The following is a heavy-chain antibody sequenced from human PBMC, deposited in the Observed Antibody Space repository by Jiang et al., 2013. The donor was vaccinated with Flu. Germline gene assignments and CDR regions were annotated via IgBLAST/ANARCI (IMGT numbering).Heavy chain of an antibody. CDR1: GGSISSYY. V-gene: IGHV4-59*08. Sequence: VKPSETLSLTCTVSGGSISSYYWSWIRQPPGKGLEWIGYIYYSGSTNYNPSLKSRVTISVDTSKNQFSLKLSSVTAADTAVYYCARLGGIRRGYSYGLDYWGQGTLVTVSS. CDR2: IYYSGST. J-gene: IGHJ4*02. CDR3: ARLGGIRRGYSYGLDY. D-gene: IGHD5-18*01.